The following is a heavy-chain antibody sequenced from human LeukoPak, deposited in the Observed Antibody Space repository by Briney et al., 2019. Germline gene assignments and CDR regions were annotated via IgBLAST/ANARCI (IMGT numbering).Heavy chain of an antibody. CDR3: ARLWIQLWSHGAGAFDI. V-gene: IGHV4-34*01. Sequence: GSLRLSCAASGFTFSDYAMTWVRQAPGKGLEWVGEINHSGSTNYNPSLKSRVTISVDTSKNQFSLKLSSVTAADTAVYYCARLWIQLWSHGAGAFDIWGQGTMVTVSS. CDR2: INHSGST. J-gene: IGHJ3*02. D-gene: IGHD5-18*01. CDR1: GFTFSDYA.